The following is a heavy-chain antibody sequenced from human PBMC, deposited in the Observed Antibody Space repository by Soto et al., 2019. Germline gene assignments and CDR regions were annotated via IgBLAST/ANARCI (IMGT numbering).Heavy chain of an antibody. Sequence: GASVKVSCKASGYTLTSYYMHWVRQAPGQGLEWMGIINPSGGSTSYAQKFQGRVTMTRGTSTSTVYMELSSLRSEDTAVYYCARDRHIVATIFDYWGQGTLVTVSS. CDR2: INPSGGST. V-gene: IGHV1-46*01. J-gene: IGHJ4*02. CDR3: ARDRHIVATIFDY. D-gene: IGHD5-12*01. CDR1: GYTLTSYY.